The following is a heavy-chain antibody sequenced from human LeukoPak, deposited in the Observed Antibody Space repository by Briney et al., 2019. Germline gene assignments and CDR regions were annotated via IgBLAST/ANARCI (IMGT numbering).Heavy chain of an antibody. CDR2: IYYSGST. Sequence: SETLSLTCTVSGGSISSSSYYWGWIRQPPGKGLEWIGSIYYSGSTYYNPFLKSRVTISVDTSKNQFSLKLSSVTAADTAVYYCARQVVAPQGAFDIWGQGTMVTVSS. V-gene: IGHV4-39*01. CDR1: GGSISSSSYY. D-gene: IGHD5-12*01. J-gene: IGHJ3*02. CDR3: ARQVVAPQGAFDI.